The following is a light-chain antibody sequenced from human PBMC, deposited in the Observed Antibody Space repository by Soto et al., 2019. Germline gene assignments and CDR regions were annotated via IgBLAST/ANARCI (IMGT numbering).Light chain of an antibody. J-gene: IGLJ1*01. CDR1: SSDVGGYNY. CDR2: DVS. V-gene: IGLV2-14*01. Sequence: QSALTQPASVSGSPGQSITISCTGTSSDVGGYNYVSWYQQHPGKAPKLMIYDVSNRPSGVSNRFSGSKSGNTASLTISGLPAEDEADYYCSSYTSSSTLDFGTGTKVTVL. CDR3: SSYTSSSTLD.